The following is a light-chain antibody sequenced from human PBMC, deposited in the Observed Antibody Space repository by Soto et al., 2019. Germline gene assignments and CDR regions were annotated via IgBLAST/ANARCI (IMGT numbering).Light chain of an antibody. J-gene: IGLJ1*01. V-gene: IGLV2-23*02. Sequence: QSVLTQPASVSGSPGKSITISCSGTAVSYQLVSWYQQQPGKAPKLILYNVTRRPSGVSNRFSGFKSGTTASLKITGLQAEDEADYYCCSFVGVTNDVFGNGTKLTVL. CDR1: AVSYQL. CDR3: CSFVGVTNDV. CDR2: NVT.